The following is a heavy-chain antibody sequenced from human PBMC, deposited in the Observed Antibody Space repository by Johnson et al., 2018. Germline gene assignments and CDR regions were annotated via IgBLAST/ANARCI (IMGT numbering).Heavy chain of an antibody. CDR2: IRGSGDGT. J-gene: IGHJ3*02. CDR1: GLIFSTYA. Sequence: VQLVESGGGLVQPGGSLRLSCASSGLIFSTYAMAWVRQAPGKGLEWVSAIRGSGDGTYYADSVMGRFTISRDNAKNSLYLQMNSLRAEDTAVYYCARESYSSGWYMSSYDAFDIWGQGTMVTVSS. CDR3: ARESYSSGWYMSSYDAFDI. D-gene: IGHD6-19*01. V-gene: IGHV3-23*04.